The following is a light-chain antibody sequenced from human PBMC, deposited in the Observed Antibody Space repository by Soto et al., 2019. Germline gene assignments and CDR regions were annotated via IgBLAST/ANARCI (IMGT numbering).Light chain of an antibody. V-gene: IGKV3-20*01. CDR2: GAS. J-gene: IGKJ1*01. CDR3: QHYGSSPWT. Sequence: EIVLTQSPGTLSLSPGERATLSCRASQSVSSSYLAWYQQKPGQAPRLLIYGASSRAAVIPGRFGGSGSGTDFTLTISRLEPEDFAEYYCQHYGSSPWTFGQGTKVEIK. CDR1: QSVSSSY.